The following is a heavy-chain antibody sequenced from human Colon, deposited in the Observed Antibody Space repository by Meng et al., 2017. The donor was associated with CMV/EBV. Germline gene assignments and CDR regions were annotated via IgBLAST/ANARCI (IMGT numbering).Heavy chain of an antibody. CDR3: ARAPYNWNDEGWFDP. Sequence: VQLVQSGAEVKKPGAAVKVSCKASGYTLTGYYMHWVRQAPGQGLEWMGWINPNSGGTNYAQKFQGRVTMTRDTSISTAYMELSRLRSDDTAVYYCARAPYNWNDEGWFDPWGQGTLVTVSS. CDR1: GYTLTGYY. CDR2: INPNSGGT. D-gene: IGHD1-20*01. V-gene: IGHV1-2*02. J-gene: IGHJ5*02.